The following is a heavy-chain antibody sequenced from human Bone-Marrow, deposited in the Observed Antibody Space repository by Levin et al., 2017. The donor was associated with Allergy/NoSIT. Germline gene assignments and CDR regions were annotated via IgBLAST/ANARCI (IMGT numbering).Heavy chain of an antibody. D-gene: IGHD6-13*01. Sequence: GESLKISCAASGFTFSSYWMHWVRQAPGKGLVWVSRINSDGSSTSYADSVKGRFTISRDNAKNTLYLQMNSLRAEDTAVYYCASSAAAGTDYWGQGTLVTVSS. CDR1: GFTFSSYW. CDR2: INSDGSST. V-gene: IGHV3-74*01. CDR3: ASSAAAGTDY. J-gene: IGHJ4*02.